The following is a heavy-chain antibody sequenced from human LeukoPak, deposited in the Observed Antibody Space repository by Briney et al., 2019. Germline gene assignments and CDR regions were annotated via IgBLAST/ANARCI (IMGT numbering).Heavy chain of an antibody. J-gene: IGHJ4*02. CDR3: ARDTKLIAAAGIGY. V-gene: IGHV1-2*02. Sequence: APVKVSCKASGYTFTDYYVHWVRQAPGQGLEWMGWINPNSGGTNYAQKFQGRVTMTRDTSISTAYMELSRLRSDDTAVYYCARDTKLIAAAGIGYWGQGTLVTVSS. CDR2: INPNSGGT. D-gene: IGHD6-13*01. CDR1: GYTFTDYY.